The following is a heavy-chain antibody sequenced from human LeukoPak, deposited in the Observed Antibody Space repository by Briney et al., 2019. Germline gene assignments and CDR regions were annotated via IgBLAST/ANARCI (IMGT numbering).Heavy chain of an antibody. V-gene: IGHV3-30*02. CDR3: ARDEAAAAGLYYYYYYMDV. J-gene: IGHJ6*03. CDR1: GFTFSNYG. D-gene: IGHD6-13*01. Sequence: PGGSLRLSCGVSGFTFSNYGMLWVRQAPGKGLEWVAFIRYDGSNGLYADSVKGRFTISRDNSKNTLYLQMGSLRAEDMAVYYCARDEAAAAGLYYYYYYMDVWGKGATVTISS. CDR2: IRYDGSNG.